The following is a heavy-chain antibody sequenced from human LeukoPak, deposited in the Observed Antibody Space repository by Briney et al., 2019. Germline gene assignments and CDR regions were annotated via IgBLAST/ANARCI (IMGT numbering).Heavy chain of an antibody. Sequence: PGGSLRLSCAASGFTFSSYGMHWVRQAPGKGLEWVAFIRYDGSNKYYADSVKGRFTISRDNSKNTLYLQMNSLRAEDTAVYYCAKEHHHYSDSSGYFDYWGQGTLVTVSS. V-gene: IGHV3-30*02. D-gene: IGHD3-22*01. CDR3: AKEHHHYSDSSGYFDY. CDR2: IRYDGSNK. CDR1: GFTFSSYG. J-gene: IGHJ4*02.